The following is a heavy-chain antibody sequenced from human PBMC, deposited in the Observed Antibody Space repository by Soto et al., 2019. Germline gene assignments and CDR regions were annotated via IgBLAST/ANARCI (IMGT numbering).Heavy chain of an antibody. CDR3: ARVSSGYYGHFEY. V-gene: IGHV1-46*01. CDR2: INPSGGST. CDR1: GYTFTSYY. Sequence: GASVKVSCKASGYTFTSYYMHWVRQAPGQGLEWMAIINPSGGSTSYAQKFQGRVTMTRDTSTSTVYMELSSLRSEDTAVYYGARVSSGYYGHFEYWGQGTLVTVSS. J-gene: IGHJ4*02. D-gene: IGHD3-22*01.